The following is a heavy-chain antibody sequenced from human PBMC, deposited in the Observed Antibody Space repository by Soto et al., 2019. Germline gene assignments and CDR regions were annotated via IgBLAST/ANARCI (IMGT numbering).Heavy chain of an antibody. CDR3: AHAFGGTSWPNDAFDV. D-gene: IGHD3-16*01. Sequence: HITLKESGPTLVKPTQTLTLTCIFSGFSFSADGVGVGWIRQPPGKTLEWLALIYWDDDTRYRPSLKSSLTITKVSSKNQLVLTMTNLDPLDTATYYCAHAFGGTSWPNDAFDVWGQGTVVTVSS. J-gene: IGHJ3*01. CDR1: GFSFSADGVG. V-gene: IGHV2-5*02. CDR2: IYWDDDT.